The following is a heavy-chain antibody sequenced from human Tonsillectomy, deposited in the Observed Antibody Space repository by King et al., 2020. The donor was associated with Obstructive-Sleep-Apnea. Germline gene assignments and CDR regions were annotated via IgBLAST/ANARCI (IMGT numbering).Heavy chain of an antibody. V-gene: IGHV4-4*02. CDR2: MYHSGST. CDR3: ATSTAMALFDY. Sequence: VPLQESGPGLVKPSGTLSLTCVVSGDSISSSNWWSWVRQPPGTGLEWIGEMYHSGSTNYNPSLKSRVTISVDKSKTHFSLKLNSVTAADTAVYYCATSTAMALFDYWGQGTLVTVSS. D-gene: IGHD5-18*01. J-gene: IGHJ4*02. CDR1: GDSISSSNW.